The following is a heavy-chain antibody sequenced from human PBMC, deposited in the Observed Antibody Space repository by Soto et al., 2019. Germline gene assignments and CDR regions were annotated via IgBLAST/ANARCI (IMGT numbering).Heavy chain of an antibody. CDR2: IKWDDDT. D-gene: IGHD3-22*01. CDR3: AHRRNFYNNSALDS. Sequence: QITLKESGPTLVKPTETLTLTCTVSGFSLSTNGVSVGWIRQPPGKALEWLAVIKWDDDTCYSLSLQGRLTISKDTSKNQVVLTMTNMDPVDTATYYCAHRRNFYNNSALDSWGQGTLVTVSA. J-gene: IGHJ4*02. CDR1: GFSLSTNGVS. V-gene: IGHV2-5*02.